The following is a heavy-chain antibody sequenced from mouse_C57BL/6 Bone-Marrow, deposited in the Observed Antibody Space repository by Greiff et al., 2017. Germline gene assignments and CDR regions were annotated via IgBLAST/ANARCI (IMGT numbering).Heavy chain of an antibody. CDR2: ISSGGSYT. CDR3: ARHPRTGFAY. V-gene: IGHV5-6*01. Sequence: EVNVVESGGDLVKPGGSLKLSCAVSGFTFSSYGMSWVRQSPDKRLEWVATISSGGSYTYYPDSVKGRFTISRDNAKNTLYLQMSSLKSEDTAMYYCARHPRTGFAYWGQGTLVTVSA. CDR1: GFTFSSYG. D-gene: IGHD2-10*02. J-gene: IGHJ3*01.